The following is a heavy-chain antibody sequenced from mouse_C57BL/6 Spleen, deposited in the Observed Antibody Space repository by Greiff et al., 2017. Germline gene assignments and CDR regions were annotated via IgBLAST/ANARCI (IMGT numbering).Heavy chain of an antibody. D-gene: IGHD1-1*01. V-gene: IGHV1-55*01. CDR3: ARETTGGLDY. CDR1: GYTFTSYW. CDR2: IYPGSGST. Sequence: VQLQQPGAELVKPGASVKMSCKASGYTFTSYWITWVKQRPGQGLEWIGDIYPGSGSTNYNEKLKSKATLTVDTSSSTDYMQLSSLTSEDSAVYYCARETTGGLDYWGQGTSVTVSS. J-gene: IGHJ4*01.